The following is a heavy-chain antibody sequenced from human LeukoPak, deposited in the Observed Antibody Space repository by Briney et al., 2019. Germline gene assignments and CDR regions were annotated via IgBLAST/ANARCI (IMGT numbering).Heavy chain of an antibody. J-gene: IGHJ4*02. CDR2: IYPNSGGT. CDR1: GYTFTGYY. D-gene: IGHD3-3*01. CDR3: ARGKRAYDFWSGYEYFDY. V-gene: IGHV1-2*02. Sequence: ASVKVSCKASGYTFTGYYMHWVRQPPGQGLEWMGWIYPNSGGTNYAQKFQGRVTMTRDTSISTAYMELSRLRSDDTAVYYCARGKRAYDFWSGYEYFDYWGQGTLVTVSS.